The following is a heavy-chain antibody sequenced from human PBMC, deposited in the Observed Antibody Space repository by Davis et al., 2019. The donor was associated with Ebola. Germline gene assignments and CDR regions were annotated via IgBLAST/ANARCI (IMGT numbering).Heavy chain of an antibody. D-gene: IGHD6-6*01. J-gene: IGHJ4*02. V-gene: IGHV4-59*08. CDR1: GGSISSYY. CDR2: FYYSGST. Sequence: MPSETLSLTCTVSGGSISSYYWSWIRQPPGKGLAWIGYFYYSGSTNYNPSLKSRVTISVDTSKNQFSLKLSSVTAADTAVYYCARHWSSSSGFDYWGQGTLVTVSS. CDR3: ARHWSSSSGFDY.